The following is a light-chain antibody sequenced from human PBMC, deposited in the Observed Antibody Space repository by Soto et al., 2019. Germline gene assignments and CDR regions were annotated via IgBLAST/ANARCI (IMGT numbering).Light chain of an antibody. V-gene: IGKV3-15*01. CDR3: QQYDNWPRT. Sequence: EIVMTQSPATLSESPGERATLSCRASQSVSSNLAWYQQKPGQAPRLLIYGASTRATGIPARFSGSGSGTEFTLTISGLQSEDFAVYYCQQYDNWPRTFGQGTKVEIK. J-gene: IGKJ1*01. CDR2: GAS. CDR1: QSVSSN.